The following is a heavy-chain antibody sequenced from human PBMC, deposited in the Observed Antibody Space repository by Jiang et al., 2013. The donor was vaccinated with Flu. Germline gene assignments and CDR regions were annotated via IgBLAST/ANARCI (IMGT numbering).Heavy chain of an antibody. CDR1: SAT. CDR2: TYYRSKWYN. Sequence: SATWNWIRQSPSRGLEWLGRTYYRSKWYNDYAVSVKSRIAINPDTSKNQFSLQMNSVIPEDTAVYYCARDPAEYYYGMDVWGQGTTVTVSS. CDR3: ARDPAEYYYGMDV. J-gene: IGHJ6*02. V-gene: IGHV6-1*01.